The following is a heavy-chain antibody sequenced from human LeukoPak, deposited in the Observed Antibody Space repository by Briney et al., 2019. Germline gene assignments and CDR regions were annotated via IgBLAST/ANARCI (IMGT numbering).Heavy chain of an antibody. J-gene: IGHJ4*02. V-gene: IGHV3-23*01. CDR1: GFTFSSYA. D-gene: IGHD1-26*01. CDR2: ISGSGGST. Sequence: PGGSLRLSCAASGFTFSSYAISWVRQAPGKGLEWVSAISGSGGSTYYADSVKGRFTISRDNSKNTLYLQMNSLRVEDTAVYYCAKIAETSGTYGQGFDYWGQGTLVTVSS. CDR3: AKIAETSGTYGQGFDY.